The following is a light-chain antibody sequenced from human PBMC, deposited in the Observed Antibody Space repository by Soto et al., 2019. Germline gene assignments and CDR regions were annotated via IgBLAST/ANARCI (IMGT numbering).Light chain of an antibody. V-gene: IGKV3-20*01. J-gene: IGKJ1*01. CDR1: QSVGTN. CDR2: RAS. Sequence: ERVMTQSPVTLSVSPWESVTLSCRASQSVGTNLAWYQQKPGQAPSLLIYRASSRATGIPDRFSGSGSGTDFTLTISRLEPEDFAVYYCHQYDTSPRTFGQGTKVDIK. CDR3: HQYDTSPRT.